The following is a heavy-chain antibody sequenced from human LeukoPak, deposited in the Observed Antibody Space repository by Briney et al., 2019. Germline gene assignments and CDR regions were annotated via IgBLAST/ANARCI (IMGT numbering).Heavy chain of an antibody. CDR2: IYNDGNT. V-gene: IGHV3-66*01. J-gene: IGHJ3*02. CDR3: ARDALTTDDALDI. D-gene: IGHD1-1*01. Sequence: GGSLRLSCAASGFTVSRNYMSWVRQAPGKGLEWVSVIYNDGNTYYADSVKGRFTISRDNSKNTLYLQMNSLRAEDTAMHYCARDALTTDDALDIWGQGTMVTVSS. CDR1: GFTVSRNY.